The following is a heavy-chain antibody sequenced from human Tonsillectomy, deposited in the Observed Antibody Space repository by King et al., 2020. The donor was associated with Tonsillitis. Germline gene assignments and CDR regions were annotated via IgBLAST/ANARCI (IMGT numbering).Heavy chain of an antibody. D-gene: IGHD1-26*01. V-gene: IGHV3-73*02. CDR2: IRSGANIYAT. J-gene: IGHJ4*02. Sequence: VQLVESGGGLVQPGGSLKLSCAASGFAFSGSAMHWVRQASGKGLEWVGRIRSGANIYATAYGASMKGRFTISRDDSKNTAYLQMNSLKTDDTAVYYCTIQWELGLHYWGQGTLVTVSS. CDR3: TIQWELGLHY. CDR1: GFAFSGSA.